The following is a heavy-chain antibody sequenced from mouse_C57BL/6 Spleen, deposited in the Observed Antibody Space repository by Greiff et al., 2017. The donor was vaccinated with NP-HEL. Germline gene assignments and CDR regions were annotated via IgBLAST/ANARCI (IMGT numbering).Heavy chain of an antibody. J-gene: IGHJ4*01. CDR1: GYTFTSYW. D-gene: IGHD1-1*01. CDR2: IHPNSGST. V-gene: IGHV1-64*01. CDR3: ARRYYYGSSYYAMDY. Sequence: QVQLQQPGAELVKPGASVKLSCKASGYTFTSYWMHWVKQRPGQGLEWIGMIHPNSGSTNYNQKFKGKATLTVDTSSSTAYMQLSSLTSEDSAVYYCARRYYYGSSYYAMDYWGQGTSVTVSS.